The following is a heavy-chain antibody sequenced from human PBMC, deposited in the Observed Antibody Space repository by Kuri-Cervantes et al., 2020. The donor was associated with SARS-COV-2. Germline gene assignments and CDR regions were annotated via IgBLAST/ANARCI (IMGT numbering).Heavy chain of an antibody. CDR2: ISHYSGNT. D-gene: IGHD2-21*01. CDR1: GYTFTSYG. Sequence: ASVKVSCKTSGYTFTSYGTTWVRQAPGQGLEWMGWISHYSGNTDYAQRVQDRVTMTRDTSTSTVYLELSSLTSEDTAIYYCYCAPKEGFDSWGQGTLVTVSS. J-gene: IGHJ4*02. CDR3: YCAPKEGFDS. V-gene: IGHV1-18*01.